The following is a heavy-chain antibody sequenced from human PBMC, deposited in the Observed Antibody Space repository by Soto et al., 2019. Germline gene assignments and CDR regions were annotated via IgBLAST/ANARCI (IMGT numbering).Heavy chain of an antibody. V-gene: IGHV4-34*01. CDR1: GGSFSGYY. D-gene: IGHD3-22*01. Sequence: QVQLQQWGAGLLKPSETLSLTCAVYGGSFSGYYWSWIRQPPGKGLEWIGDINHSGSTNYNPSLKSRVTISVDTSKNQFSLKLSSVTAADTAVYYCASIYYDSSGYGYYFDYWGQGTLVTVSS. CDR2: INHSGST. CDR3: ASIYYDSSGYGYYFDY. J-gene: IGHJ4*02.